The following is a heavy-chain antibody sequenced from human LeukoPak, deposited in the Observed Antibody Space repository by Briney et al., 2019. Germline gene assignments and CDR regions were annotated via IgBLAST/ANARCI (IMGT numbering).Heavy chain of an antibody. V-gene: IGHV6-1*01. CDR3: ASGKQSIDY. CDR2: TYYRSKWYN. D-gene: IGHD6-19*01. CDR1: GDSVSSNTAG. J-gene: IGHJ4*02. Sequence: SQTLSLTCAISGDSVSSNTAGWNWIRQSPSSGLEWLGRTYYRSKWYNEYAVSVKSRITINPDTSKNQFSLQLNSMTPEDTAVYYCASGKQSIDYWGQGTLVTVSS.